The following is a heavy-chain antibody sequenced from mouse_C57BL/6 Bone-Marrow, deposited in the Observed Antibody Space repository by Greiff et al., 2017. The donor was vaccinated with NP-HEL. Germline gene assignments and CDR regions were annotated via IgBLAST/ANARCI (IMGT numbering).Heavy chain of an antibody. Sequence: EVKLLESGAELVRPGASVKLSCTVSGFNIKDDYMHWVKQRPEQGLEWIGWIDPENGDTEYASKFQGKATITADTSSNTAHLQLSSLTSEDTAVYYCTTGGSSPYAMDYWGQGTSVTVSS. CDR1: GFNIKDDY. V-gene: IGHV14-4*01. D-gene: IGHD1-1*01. J-gene: IGHJ4*01. CDR3: TTGGSSPYAMDY. CDR2: IDPENGDT.